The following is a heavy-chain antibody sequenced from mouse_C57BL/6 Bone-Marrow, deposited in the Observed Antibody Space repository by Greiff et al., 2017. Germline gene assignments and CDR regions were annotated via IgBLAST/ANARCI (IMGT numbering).Heavy chain of an antibody. D-gene: IGHD3-2*01. V-gene: IGHV1-9*01. CDR1: GYTFTGYW. Sequence: QVQLKESGAELMKPGASVKLSCKATGYTFTGYWIEWVKQRPGHGLEWIGEILPGSGSTNYNEKFKGKATFTAETSSNTAYMQLSRLTTEDSAISYCETGGRLELPAWFAYWGQGTLVTVSA. CDR3: ETGGRLELPAWFAY. CDR2: ILPGSGST. J-gene: IGHJ3*01.